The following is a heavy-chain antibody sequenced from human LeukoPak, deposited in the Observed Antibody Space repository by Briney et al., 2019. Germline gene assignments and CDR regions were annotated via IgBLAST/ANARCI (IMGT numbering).Heavy chain of an antibody. D-gene: IGHD3-3*01. V-gene: IGHV1-24*01. CDR1: GYTLTELS. Sequence: ASVKVSCKVSGYTLTELSMHWVRQAPGKGLEWMGGFDPEDGETIYAQKFQGRVAMTEDTSTDTAYMELSSLRSEDTAVYYCATGLKIFGVVLLFDYWGQGTLVTVSS. CDR3: ATGLKIFGVVLLFDY. CDR2: FDPEDGET. J-gene: IGHJ4*02.